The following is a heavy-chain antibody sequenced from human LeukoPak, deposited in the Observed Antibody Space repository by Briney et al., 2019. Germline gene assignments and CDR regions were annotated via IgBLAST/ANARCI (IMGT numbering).Heavy chain of an antibody. D-gene: IGHD6-13*01. J-gene: IGHJ4*02. CDR1: GDTFTGYY. V-gene: IGHV1-2*02. CDR2: INPKSGAA. CDR3: ARGAEAETSPLDF. Sequence: ASVKVSCKASGDTFTGYYMHWVRQAPGQGLEWLGWINPKSGAADYAQQFRGRVTMTRDTSINTDYMEMKRVTSDDTAVYYCARGAEAETSPLDFWGQGTLVIVS.